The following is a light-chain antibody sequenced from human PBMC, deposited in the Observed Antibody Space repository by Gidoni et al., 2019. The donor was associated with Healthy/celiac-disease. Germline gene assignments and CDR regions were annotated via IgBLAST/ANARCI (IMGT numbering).Light chain of an antibody. J-gene: IGKJ3*01. CDR2: DAS. Sequence: DIHVTQSPSSLSASVGDRVTTTCQASQDISNYLNWYQQKPGKAPKLLIYDASNLETGVPSRFSGSGSGTDFTFTISSLQPEDIATYYCQQYDSLPVTFGPGTKVDIK. CDR1: QDISNY. V-gene: IGKV1-33*01. CDR3: QQYDSLPVT.